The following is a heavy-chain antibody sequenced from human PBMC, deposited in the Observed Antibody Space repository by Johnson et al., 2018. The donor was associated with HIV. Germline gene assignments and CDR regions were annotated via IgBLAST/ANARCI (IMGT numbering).Heavy chain of an antibody. V-gene: IGHV3-30*02. D-gene: IGHD3-22*01. CDR3: AKGRVHFWYYYDSSGYYPPGDAFDI. CDR2: IRYDGSNK. J-gene: IGHJ3*02. CDR1: GFTFSSYG. Sequence: QVKLVESGGGVVQPGGSLRLSCAASGFTFSSYGMHWVRQAPGKGLEWVAFIRYDGSNKYYADSVKGRFTISRDNSKNTLYLQMNSLRAEATAVYYCAKGRVHFWYYYDSSGYYPPGDAFDIWGQGTMVTVSS.